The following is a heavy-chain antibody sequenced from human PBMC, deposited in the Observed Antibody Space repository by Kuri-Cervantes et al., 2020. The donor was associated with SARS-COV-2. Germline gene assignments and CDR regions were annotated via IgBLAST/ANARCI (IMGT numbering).Heavy chain of an antibody. CDR1: GFTFSDYS. D-gene: IGHD6-19*01. V-gene: IGHV3-74*01. J-gene: IGHJ4*02. Sequence: GESLKISCAVSGFTFSDYSMHWVRQGPGRGLVWVSRIKSDGSSTSYADSVEGRFTISRDNAKNSLYLQMNSLRAEDTAVYYCTLAVAAAVWGQGTLVTVSS. CDR2: IKSDGSST. CDR3: TLAVAAAV.